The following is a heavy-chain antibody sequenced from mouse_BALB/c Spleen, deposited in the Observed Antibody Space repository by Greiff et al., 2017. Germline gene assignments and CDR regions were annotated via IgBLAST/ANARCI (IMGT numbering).Heavy chain of an antibody. CDR3: ARAVTGTAY. J-gene: IGHJ3*01. D-gene: IGHD4-1*01. V-gene: IGHV5-6-5*01. CDR2: ISSGGST. CDR1: GFTFSSYA. Sequence: DVKLVESGGGLVKPGGSLKLSCAASGFTFSSYAMSWVRQTPEKRLEWVASISSGGSTYYPDSVKGRFTISRDNARNILYLQMSSLRSEDTAMYYCARAVTGTAYWGQGTLVTVSA.